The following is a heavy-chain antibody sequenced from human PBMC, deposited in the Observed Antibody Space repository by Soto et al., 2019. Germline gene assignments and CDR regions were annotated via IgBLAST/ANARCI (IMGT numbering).Heavy chain of an antibody. CDR1: GFTFSTYA. J-gene: IGHJ4*02. V-gene: IGHV3-64*01. CDR3: ARDRCTNGVCYAPSDY. Sequence: PGGSLRLSCATSGFTFSTYAMHWVRQAPGKGLEYVSAISSNGRSTYYANSVKGRFTISRDNSKNTLYLQMDSLRAEDMAVYYCARDRCTNGVCYAPSDYWGQGTKVTAPQ. CDR2: ISSNGRST. D-gene: IGHD2-8*01.